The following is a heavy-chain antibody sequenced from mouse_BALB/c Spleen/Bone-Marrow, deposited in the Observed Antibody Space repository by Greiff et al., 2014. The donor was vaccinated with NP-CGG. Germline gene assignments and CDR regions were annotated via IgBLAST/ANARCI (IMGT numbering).Heavy chain of an antibody. CDR3: ARDTMDY. V-gene: IGHV1S56*01. J-gene: IGHJ4*01. CDR2: IYPGNVNT. Sequence: QVQLQQSGPELVKPGASVRTSCKASGYTFTSYYIHWVKQRPGQGLEWIGWIYPGNVNTKYNEKFKGKATLTADKSSSTAYMQLSSRTSDDSAVYFCARDTMDYWGQGTSVTVSS. CDR1: GYTFTSYY.